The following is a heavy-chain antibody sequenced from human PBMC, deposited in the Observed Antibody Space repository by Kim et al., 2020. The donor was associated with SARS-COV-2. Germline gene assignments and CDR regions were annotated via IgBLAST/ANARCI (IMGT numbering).Heavy chain of an antibody. CDR2: ISSSSSYI. CDR3: ARAVRSGSYDYYMDV. D-gene: IGHD1-26*01. Sequence: GGSLRLSCAASGFTFSSYSMNWVRQAPGKGLEWVSSISSSSSYIYYADSVKGRFTISRDKAKNSLYLQRNSLRAEDTAVYYCARAVRSGSYDYYMDVWGKGTTVTVSS. J-gene: IGHJ6*03. V-gene: IGHV3-21*01. CDR1: GFTFSSYS.